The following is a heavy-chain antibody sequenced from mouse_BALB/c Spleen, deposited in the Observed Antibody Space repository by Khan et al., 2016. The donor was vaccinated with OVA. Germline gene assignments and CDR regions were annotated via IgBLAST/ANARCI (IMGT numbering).Heavy chain of an antibody. Sequence: EVQLQESGPDLVKPSQSLSLTCTVTGYSITSGYSWHWIRQFPGHKLEWMGYIHYGGNTNYNPSLKSRIYITRDTSRNQFFLQLNSVPTEDTATYYCAIAGRWCPYWGQGTLVTVSA. CDR2: IHYGGNT. CDR3: AIAGRWCPY. CDR1: GYSITSGYS. J-gene: IGHJ3*01. V-gene: IGHV3-1*02.